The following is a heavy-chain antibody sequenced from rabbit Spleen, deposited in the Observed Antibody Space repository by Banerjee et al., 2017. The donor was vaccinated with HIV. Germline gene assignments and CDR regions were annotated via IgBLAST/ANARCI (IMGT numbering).Heavy chain of an antibody. CDR2: INIVTGKS. V-gene: IGHV1S45*01. Sequence: EQLEESGGGLVKPEGSLTLTCKASGVSLNDKDVMCWVRQAPGKGLEWIACINIVTGKSVYVNWAKGRFTMSRTSSTTVTLQMTSLTAADTATYFCARDLVAVIGWNFRLWGPGTLVTVS. D-gene: IGHD1-1*01. J-gene: IGHJ4*01. CDR1: GVSLNDKDV. CDR3: ARDLVAVIGWNFRL.